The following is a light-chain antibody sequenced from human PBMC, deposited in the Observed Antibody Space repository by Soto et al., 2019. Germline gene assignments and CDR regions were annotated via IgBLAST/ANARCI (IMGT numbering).Light chain of an antibody. Sequence: DIQMTQSPSAMSASVGDRVNITCRASQGISNYLAWFQLKPGKVPKRLMYAASTLQSGVPSRFSGSGSATEFSLTISSLQPEDFATYYCLRHDLYPWTFGQGTKVEFK. V-gene: IGKV1-17*03. J-gene: IGKJ1*01. CDR1: QGISNY. CDR2: AAS. CDR3: LRHDLYPWT.